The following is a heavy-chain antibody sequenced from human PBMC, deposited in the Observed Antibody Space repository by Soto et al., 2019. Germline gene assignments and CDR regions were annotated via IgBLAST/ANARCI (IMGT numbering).Heavy chain of an antibody. J-gene: IGHJ4*02. CDR1: GVKCGDYD. CDR2: ISSSGSTI. CDR3: ARGLSGSSGHDY. D-gene: IGHD3-22*01. V-gene: IGHV3-11*04. Sequence: GGLMRVSWTAAGVKCGDYDVSWIRKAPGKGLEWVSYISSSGSTIYYADSVKGRFTISRDNSKNTLYLQMNSLRAEDTAVYYCARGLSGSSGHDYWGQGTLVTVSS.